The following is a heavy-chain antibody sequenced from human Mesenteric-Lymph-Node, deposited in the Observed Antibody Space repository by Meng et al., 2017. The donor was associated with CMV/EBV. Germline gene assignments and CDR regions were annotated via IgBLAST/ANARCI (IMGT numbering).Heavy chain of an antibody. CDR2: ISSSSSTI. V-gene: IGHV3-48*04. J-gene: IGHJ2*01. D-gene: IGHD3-22*01. CDR3: ARDRRGDSSGYVFGTGYFDL. Sequence: GGSLRLSCAASGFTFGSYVMNWVRQAPGKGLEWVSYISSSSSTIYYADSVKGRFTVSRDNAMNSLYLQMNSLRAEDTAVYYCARDRRGDSSGYVFGTGYFDLWGRGTLVTVSS. CDR1: GFTFGSYV.